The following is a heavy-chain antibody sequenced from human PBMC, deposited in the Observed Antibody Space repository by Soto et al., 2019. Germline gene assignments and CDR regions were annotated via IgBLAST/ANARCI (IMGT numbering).Heavy chain of an antibody. CDR2: IYYSGST. CDR3: ARHDWNGVDY. V-gene: IGHV4-39*01. J-gene: IGHJ4*02. D-gene: IGHD1-1*01. Sequence: QMQLQESGPGLVKPSETLSLTCTVSGGSISRNSYYWGWIRQPPGKGLEWIGSIYYSGSTYYNPSLKSRFTISVDTSKNQFSLKLSSVTAAYTAVYYCARHDWNGVDYWGQGTLVTVSS. CDR1: GGSISRNSYY.